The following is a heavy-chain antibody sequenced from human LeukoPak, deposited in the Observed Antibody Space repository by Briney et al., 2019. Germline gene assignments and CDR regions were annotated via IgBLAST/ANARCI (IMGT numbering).Heavy chain of an antibody. V-gene: IGHV3-66*01. CDR1: GFTVSSNS. CDR3: VRELPPVVQYYFDY. Sequence: GGSLRLSCAASGFTVSSNSMSWVRQAPGKGLEWVSVIYSGGSTFYADSVKGRFTISRDNSKNTLYLQMNSLRAEDTAVYYCVRELPPVVQYYFDYWGPGTLVTVSS. D-gene: IGHD3-22*01. CDR2: IYSGGST. J-gene: IGHJ4*02.